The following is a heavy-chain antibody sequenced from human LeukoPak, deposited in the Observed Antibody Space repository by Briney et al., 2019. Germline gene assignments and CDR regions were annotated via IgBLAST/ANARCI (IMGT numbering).Heavy chain of an antibody. V-gene: IGHV3-23*01. Sequence: PGGSLRLSCAASGFTSSSYAMSWVRQAPGKGLEWVSAISGSGGSTYYAGSVKGRFTISRDNSKNTLYLQMNSLRAEDTAVYYCAKVVLTELVGASYFDYWGQGTLVTVSS. CDR1: GFTSSSYA. D-gene: IGHD1-26*01. CDR3: AKVVLTELVGASYFDY. J-gene: IGHJ4*02. CDR2: ISGSGGST.